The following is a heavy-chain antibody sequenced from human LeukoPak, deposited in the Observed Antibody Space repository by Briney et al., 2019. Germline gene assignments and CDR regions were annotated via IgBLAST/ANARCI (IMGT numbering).Heavy chain of an antibody. CDR2: ISAYNGNT. CDR1: SYTFTNYD. CDR3: ARFTPRLTREKFDY. Sequence: AASVTVSCKASSYTFTNYDINWVRQAPGQGLEWMGWISAYNGNTRYAQKFQGRVTMTTDTSTSTAYMELRSLRSDDTAVYYCARFTPRLTREKFDYWGQGTLVTVSS. V-gene: IGHV1-18*01. J-gene: IGHJ4*02. D-gene: IGHD2-2*01.